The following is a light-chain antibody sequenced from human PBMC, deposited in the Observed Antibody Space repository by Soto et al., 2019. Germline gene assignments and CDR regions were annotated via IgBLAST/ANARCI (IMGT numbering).Light chain of an antibody. CDR3: QHYKAFSPWT. CDR2: KVS. V-gene: IGKV2-30*02. CDR1: QSLVHSDGIAY. J-gene: IGKJ1*01. Sequence: DVVMTQSPLSLPVTLGQPASISCRSNQSLVHSDGIAYFSWFQQRPGRSPRRLIYKVSNRDSGVPSRLSGSGAGTEFTLTISNLQPDDSATYYCQHYKAFSPWTFGQGTKVDI.